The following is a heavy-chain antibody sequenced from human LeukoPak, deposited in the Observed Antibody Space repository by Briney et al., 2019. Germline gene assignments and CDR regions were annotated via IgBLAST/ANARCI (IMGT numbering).Heavy chain of an antibody. CDR3: ARGASRYDILTGYPRYFDY. Sequence: PGGSLRLSCAASGFTFSDHYMDWVRQAPGKGLEWVSAISGSGGSAYYADSVKGRFTISRDNSKNTLYLQMNSLRAEDTAVYYCARGASRYDILTGYPRYFDYWGQGTLVTVSS. V-gene: IGHV3-23*01. CDR1: GFTFSDHY. J-gene: IGHJ4*02. D-gene: IGHD3-9*01. CDR2: ISGSGGSA.